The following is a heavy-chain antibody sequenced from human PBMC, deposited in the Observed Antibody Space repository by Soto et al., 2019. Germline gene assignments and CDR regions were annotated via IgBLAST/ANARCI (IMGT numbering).Heavy chain of an antibody. Sequence: SETLSLTCAVSGYVITNGYHWGWIRQPPGKELEWIGTISHSGDTYYNPCLKSRVTISIDTAKNHLSLILSSVTAADTATYYCTRIYCTTTSCFINGMDVWGQGTTVTVSS. CDR2: ISHSGDT. D-gene: IGHD2-2*01. J-gene: IGHJ6*02. CDR3: TRIYCTTTSCFINGMDV. CDR1: GYVITNGYH. V-gene: IGHV4-38-2*01.